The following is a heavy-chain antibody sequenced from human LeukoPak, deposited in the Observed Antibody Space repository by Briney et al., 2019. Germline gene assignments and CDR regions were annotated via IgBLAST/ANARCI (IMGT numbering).Heavy chain of an antibody. D-gene: IGHD1-20*01. CDR2: IHPAFGTV. CDR1: GVSFSSSA. V-gene: IGHV1-69*05. J-gene: IGHJ6*03. CDR3: ATNPMTGYHLGDHYYFYMAV. Sequence: GASVTVSFKASGVSFSSSALSWVRQAPGQGLEWIGGIHPAFGTVNSAQKFQGRVTITKEDSTTTAYMELSSLRSEDTAVYYCATNPMTGYHLGDHYYFYMAVWGKGTTVTVS.